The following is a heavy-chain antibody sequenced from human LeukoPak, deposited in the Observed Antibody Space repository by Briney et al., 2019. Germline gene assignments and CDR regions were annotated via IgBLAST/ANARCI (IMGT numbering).Heavy chain of an antibody. J-gene: IGHJ4*02. Sequence: SETLSLTCTVPGGSISSHYWSWIRQPPGKGVEWIGYIYYSGSTNYNPSLKSRVSVSIDTSKNQFSLKLSSVTAADTAVYYCARQSSWLDYWGQGIPVTVSS. CDR3: ARQSSWLDY. V-gene: IGHV4-59*08. CDR2: IYYSGST. D-gene: IGHD6-13*01. CDR1: GGSISSHY.